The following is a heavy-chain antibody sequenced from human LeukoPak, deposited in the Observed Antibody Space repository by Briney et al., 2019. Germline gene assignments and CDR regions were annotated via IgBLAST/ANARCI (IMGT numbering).Heavy chain of an antibody. CDR1: GYTFTSYD. D-gene: IGHD6-13*01. Sequence: ASVKVSCKASGYTFTSYDINWVRQATGQGLEWMGWMNPHSGNTGYAQKFRGRVTITRNTSISTAYLELSSLRSEDTAVYYCARDLELAAAGDQHWGQGTLVTVSS. CDR2: MNPHSGNT. V-gene: IGHV1-8*03. CDR3: ARDLELAAAGDQH. J-gene: IGHJ1*01.